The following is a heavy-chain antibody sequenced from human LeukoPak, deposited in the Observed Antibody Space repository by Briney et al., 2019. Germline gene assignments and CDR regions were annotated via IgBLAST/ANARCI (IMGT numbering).Heavy chain of an antibody. Sequence: GGSLRLSCAVSGFTISSYWMNWVRQAPGKGLEWVANIKEDGSEKNYVDSVKGRFTISRDNAKNSLYLQMHSLRREDTAVYYCARVRYMDVWGKGTTVTVSS. J-gene: IGHJ6*03. CDR2: IKEDGSEK. CDR3: ARVRYMDV. CDR1: GFTISSYW. V-gene: IGHV3-7*01.